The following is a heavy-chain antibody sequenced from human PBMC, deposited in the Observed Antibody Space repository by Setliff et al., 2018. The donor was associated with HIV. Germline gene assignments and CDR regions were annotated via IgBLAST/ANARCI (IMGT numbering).Heavy chain of an antibody. CDR2: ISSSSSTI. D-gene: IGHD2-15*01. CDR3: AKDIQCSGGSCKHFDY. V-gene: IGHV3-48*01. J-gene: IGHJ4*02. CDR1: GFTFSTYD. Sequence: GESLKISCAASGFTFSTYDTVWVRQAPGKGLEWVSYISSSSSTIYYADSVKGRFAISRDNDKNSLYLQMNSLRAEDTAAYYCAKDIQCSGGSCKHFDYWGQGTLVTVSS.